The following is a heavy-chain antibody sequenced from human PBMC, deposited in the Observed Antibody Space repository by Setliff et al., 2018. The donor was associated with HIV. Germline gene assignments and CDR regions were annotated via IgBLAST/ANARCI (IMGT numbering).Heavy chain of an antibody. Sequence: GASVKVSCKTSGYTFTTSGISWVRQAPGQGLEWMGWINIYSGNTNYAQKFQGRVTMTTDTSTSTAYMELRSLRSDDTALYYCARKPTGSPSDYWGQGTLVTVSS. D-gene: IGHD2-2*01. J-gene: IGHJ4*02. CDR2: INIYSGNT. CDR3: ARKPTGSPSDY. V-gene: IGHV1-18*01. CDR1: GYTFTTSG.